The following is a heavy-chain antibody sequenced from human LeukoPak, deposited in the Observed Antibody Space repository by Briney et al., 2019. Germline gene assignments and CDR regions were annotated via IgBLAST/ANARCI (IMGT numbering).Heavy chain of an antibody. Sequence: SVKVSCKASGGTFSGYAISWVRQAPGQGLEWMGGIIPIFGTANYAQKFQGRVTITADESTSTAYVELSSLRSEDTAVYYCASPLTFIAVGLGGTGYYGMDVWGQGTTVTVSS. CDR1: GGTFSGYA. CDR3: ASPLTFIAVGLGGTGYYGMDV. J-gene: IGHJ6*02. D-gene: IGHD6-19*01. CDR2: IIPIFGTA. V-gene: IGHV1-69*13.